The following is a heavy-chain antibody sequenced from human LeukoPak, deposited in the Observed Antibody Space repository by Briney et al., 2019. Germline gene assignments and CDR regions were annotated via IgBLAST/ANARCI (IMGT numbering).Heavy chain of an antibody. CDR2: INPSGGST. Sequence: ASVKVSCKASGYTFTTYYMHWVRLAPGQGHEWMGIINPSGGSTTYAQKFQGRVTVTRDTSTSTVYMELSSLRSEDTAMYYCARARYGGNQIDYWGQGTLVTVSS. CDR1: GYTFTTYY. D-gene: IGHD4/OR15-4a*01. J-gene: IGHJ4*02. CDR3: ARARYGGNQIDY. V-gene: IGHV1-46*01.